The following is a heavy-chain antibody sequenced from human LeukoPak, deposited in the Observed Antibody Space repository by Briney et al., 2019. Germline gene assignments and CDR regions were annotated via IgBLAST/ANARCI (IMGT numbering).Heavy chain of an antibody. CDR2: IYGGGST. Sequence: GGSLRLSCAASGFSVSGYYMNWLRQAPGKGLEWVSIIYGGGSTYYAYSVKGRFTISRDNSKNTVYLLMSSLRAEDTAVYYCASAPITIFAVVIDWGQGTLVTVSS. D-gene: IGHD3-3*01. J-gene: IGHJ4*02. V-gene: IGHV3-53*01. CDR1: GFSVSGYY. CDR3: ASAPITIFAVVID.